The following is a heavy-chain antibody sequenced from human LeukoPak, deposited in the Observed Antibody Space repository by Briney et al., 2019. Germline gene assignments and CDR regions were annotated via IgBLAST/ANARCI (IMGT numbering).Heavy chain of an antibody. CDR1: GGSISSSSYY. CDR2: IYYSGST. D-gene: IGHD2-15*01. CDR3: AGYCSGGSCYLDYGDYGTGVDY. V-gene: IGHV4-39*01. J-gene: IGHJ4*02. Sequence: SETLSLTCTVSGGSISSSSYYWGWTRQPPGKGLEWIGSIYYSGSTYYNPSLKSRVTISVDTSKNQFSLKLSSVTAADTAVYYCAGYCSGGSCYLDYGDYGTGVDYWGQGTLVTVSS.